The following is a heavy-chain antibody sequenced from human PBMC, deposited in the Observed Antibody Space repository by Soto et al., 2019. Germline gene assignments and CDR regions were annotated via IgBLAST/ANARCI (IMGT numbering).Heavy chain of an antibody. CDR2: IKQSGSEK. D-gene: IGHD5-18*01. Sequence: VGSLRLSCAASGFTFSSYAMSWVRQAPVKGLEWVANIKQSGSEKSYVGSLKGRFTISRDNTKNSLYLQMNRLRSEDTAVYYCARVAYSYGYGWYFDLWGRGTLVTVSS. J-gene: IGHJ2*01. V-gene: IGHV3-7*03. CDR1: GFTFSSYA. CDR3: ARVAYSYGYGWYFDL.